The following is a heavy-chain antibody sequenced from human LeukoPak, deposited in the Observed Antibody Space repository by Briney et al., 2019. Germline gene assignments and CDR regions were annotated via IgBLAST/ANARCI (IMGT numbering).Heavy chain of an antibody. Sequence: GGSLRLSCAASGFTFSSYAMSWVRQAPGKGLEWVSAISGSGGSTYYADSVKGRFTISRDNSKNTLYLQMNSLRAEDTAVYYCARHGWIPGYSLPFDIWGQGTMVTVSS. CDR2: ISGSGGST. CDR3: ARHGWIPGYSLPFDI. J-gene: IGHJ3*02. D-gene: IGHD5-18*01. V-gene: IGHV3-23*01. CDR1: GFTFSSYA.